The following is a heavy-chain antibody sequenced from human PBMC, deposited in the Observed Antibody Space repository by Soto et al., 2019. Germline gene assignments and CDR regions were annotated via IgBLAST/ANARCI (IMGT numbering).Heavy chain of an antibody. CDR3: AREGGGNSGYELDV. J-gene: IGHJ6*02. D-gene: IGHD5-12*01. Sequence: QVQLVQSGAEVKKPGSSVKVSCKASGGTFSSYAISWVRQAPGQGLEWMGGIIPIFGTANYAQKFQGRVTXNAXEXMSTAYMELSSLRSEDTAVYYCAREGGGNSGYELDVWGQGTTVTVSS. CDR1: GGTFSSYA. V-gene: IGHV1-69*12. CDR2: IIPIFGTA.